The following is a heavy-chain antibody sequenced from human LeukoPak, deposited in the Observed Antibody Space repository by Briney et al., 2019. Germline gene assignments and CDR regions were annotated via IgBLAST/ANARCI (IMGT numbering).Heavy chain of an antibody. CDR2: IYYSGST. V-gene: IGHV4-61*01. J-gene: IGHJ4*02. D-gene: IGHD3-10*01. CDR1: GCSISSGYY. Sequence: SETLSLTCAVSGCSISSGYYWGWIRQPPGKGLEWIGYIYYSGSTNYNPSLKSRVTISVDTSKNQFSLKLSSVTAADTAVYYCARRSMVRGVIFDYWGQGTLVTVSS. CDR3: ARRSMVRGVIFDY.